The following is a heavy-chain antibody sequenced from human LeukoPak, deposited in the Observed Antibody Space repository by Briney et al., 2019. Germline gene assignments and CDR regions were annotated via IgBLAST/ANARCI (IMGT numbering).Heavy chain of an antibody. CDR2: ITGSGSGT. CDR1: GFTFSSYA. J-gene: IGHJ3*02. Sequence: GGSLRLSCAASGFTFSSYAMSWVRQAPGKGLEWVSGITGSGSGTYYADSVKGQFTISRDNAKNTLYLQMNSLRAEDTAVYYCAKVSSQQWLVVAFDIWGQGTMVTVSS. CDR3: AKVSSQQWLVVAFDI. D-gene: IGHD6-19*01. V-gene: IGHV3-23*01.